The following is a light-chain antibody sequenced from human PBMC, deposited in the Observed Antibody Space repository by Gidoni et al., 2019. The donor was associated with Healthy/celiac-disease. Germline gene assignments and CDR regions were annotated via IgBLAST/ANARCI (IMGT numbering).Light chain of an antibody. CDR2: EVS. CDR1: SSDVGCYNY. Sequence: QSALTQPAPVSGSPGQSITISCTGTSSDVGCYNYVSWYQQHPGKAPKLMIYEVSNRPSGVSNRFSGSKSGNTASLTISGLQAEDEADYYCSSYTSSSTPLYVFGTGTKVTVL. V-gene: IGLV2-14*01. J-gene: IGLJ1*01. CDR3: SSYTSSSTPLYV.